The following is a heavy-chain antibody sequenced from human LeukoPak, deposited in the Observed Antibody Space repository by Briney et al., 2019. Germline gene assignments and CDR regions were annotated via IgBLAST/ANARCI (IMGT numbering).Heavy chain of an antibody. CDR3: ARIDRYYDIRGPYGMDV. CDR2: IYYSGST. CDR1: GGSISSYH. D-gene: IGHD3-10*02. V-gene: IGHV4-59*08. Sequence: SETLSLTCTVSGGSISSYHWSWIRQPPGKGLEWIGYIYYSGSTNYNPSLKSRVTISVDTSKNQFSLKLSSVTAADTAVYYCARIDRYYDIRGPYGMDVWGQGTTVTVSS. J-gene: IGHJ6*02.